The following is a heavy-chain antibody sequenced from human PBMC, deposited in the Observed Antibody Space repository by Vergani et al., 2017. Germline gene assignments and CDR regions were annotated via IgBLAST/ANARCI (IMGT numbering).Heavy chain of an antibody. CDR1: GGTFSSYA. V-gene: IGHV1-69*01. D-gene: IGHD6-13*01. CDR3: ATTTRFFIAAAGTYYFDY. J-gene: IGHJ4*02. Sequence: QVQLVQSGAEVKKPGSSVKVSCKASGGTFSSYAISWVRQAPGQGLEWMGGIIPIFGTANYAQKFQGRVTITADESTSTAYMELSSLRSEDTAVYYCATTTRFFIAAAGTYYFDYWGQGTLVTVSS. CDR2: IIPIFGTA.